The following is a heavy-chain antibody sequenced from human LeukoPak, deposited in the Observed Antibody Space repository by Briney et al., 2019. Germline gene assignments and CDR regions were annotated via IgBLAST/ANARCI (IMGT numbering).Heavy chain of an antibody. J-gene: IGHJ4*02. Sequence: GGSLRLSCVASGFSYSDYCMSCIRQAPGKGLEWVSYISSSGSHTNYADSVTGRFTISRNNAKKSLHLQMNSLRAEDTAVYYCVRYYGIGGSCYDFWGQGTLVTVSS. CDR2: ISSSGSHT. CDR1: GFSYSDYC. D-gene: IGHD2-15*01. CDR3: VRYYGIGGSCYDF. V-gene: IGHV3-11*06.